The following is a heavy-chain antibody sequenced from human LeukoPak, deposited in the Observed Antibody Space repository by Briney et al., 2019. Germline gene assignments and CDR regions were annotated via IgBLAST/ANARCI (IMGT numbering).Heavy chain of an antibody. J-gene: IGHJ5*02. CDR1: GYTFTGYY. V-gene: IGHV1-2*02. CDR2: INPNSGGT. D-gene: IGHD3-10*01. CDR3: AITQGLKGEFDP. Sequence: ASVKVFCKASGYTFTGYYMHWVRQAPGQGLEWMGWINPNSGGTNYAQKFQGRVTMTRDKSISTAYLQWSSLKASDTAMYYCAITQGLKGEFDPWGQGTLVTVSS.